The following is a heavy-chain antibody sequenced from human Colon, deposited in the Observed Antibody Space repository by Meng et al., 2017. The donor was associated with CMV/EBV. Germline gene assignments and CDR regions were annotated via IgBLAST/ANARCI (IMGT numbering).Heavy chain of an antibody. V-gene: IGHV4-34*01. Sequence: GQLPQCGAGLLTPSAALSLTCAVSGRSLSPYCWCRVHQTPGKSLDWIDEIDRTGTTNYPPSLKRRVTISIETTNSHFSLNLTSATAAVTAVYYCAGGGGTPIRGGLPFVFWGQGTLVTVSS. D-gene: IGHD4-23*01. CDR2: IDRTGTT. CDR3: AGGGGTPIRGGLPFVF. CDR1: GRSLSPYC. J-gene: IGHJ4*02.